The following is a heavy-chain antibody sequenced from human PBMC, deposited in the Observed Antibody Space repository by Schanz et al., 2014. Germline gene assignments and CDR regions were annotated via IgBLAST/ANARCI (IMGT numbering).Heavy chain of an antibody. CDR3: AGTYCSSTSCYTGYYYMDV. CDR2: ISAYNGHT. J-gene: IGHJ6*03. Sequence: QVQLVQSGAEVKKPGASVKVSCKASGYTFTSDSMHWVRQAPGQGLEWMGWISAYNGHTDYAQKLHGRVTITADKATSTAYMELTSLRSEDTAVYYCAGTYCSSTSCYTGYYYMDVWGKGTTVTVSS. V-gene: IGHV1-18*04. CDR1: GYTFTSDS. D-gene: IGHD2-2*02.